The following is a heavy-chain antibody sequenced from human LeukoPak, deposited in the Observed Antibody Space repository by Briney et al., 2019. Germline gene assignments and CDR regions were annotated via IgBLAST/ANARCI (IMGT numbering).Heavy chain of an antibody. V-gene: IGHV3-53*01. D-gene: IGHD3-10*01. CDR2: MYSAGST. J-gene: IGHJ4*02. CDR1: GFIVSSNY. Sequence: GGSLRLSCAASGFIVSSNYMSWVRHAPGKGLEWVSIMYSAGSTYYADSVRGRFTISRDSSKNTVSLQMNSLRVEDTAVYYCASGGTGARKYYSDPFHYWGQGTLVTVSS. CDR3: ASGGTGARKYYSDPFHY.